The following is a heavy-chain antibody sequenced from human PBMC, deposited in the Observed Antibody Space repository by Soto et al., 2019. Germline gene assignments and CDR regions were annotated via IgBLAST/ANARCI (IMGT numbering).Heavy chain of an antibody. J-gene: IGHJ4*02. CDR2: IDPRDSYA. CDR1: GYSFTNSW. Sequence: RGESLKISCKGSGYSFTNSWINWVRQMPGKGLEWMGRIDPRDSYANYSPSFQGHVTISADKSISTAYLQRSSLKASDTAMYYCTRQSETYYDSSGYYFDYWVQGTRVTVSS. D-gene: IGHD3-22*01. V-gene: IGHV5-10-1*01. CDR3: TRQSETYYDSSGYYFDY.